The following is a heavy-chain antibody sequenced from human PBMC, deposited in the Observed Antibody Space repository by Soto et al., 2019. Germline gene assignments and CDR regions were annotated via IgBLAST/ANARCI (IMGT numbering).Heavy chain of an antibody. J-gene: IGHJ4*02. V-gene: IGHV3-7*03. D-gene: IGHD7-27*01. Sequence: PGGSLRLSCAASGFTLSNYWITWVRQAPGKGLEWVANINKDGSQKNYVDSVKGRFTIARDNGQNSLSLQMNSLRVEDTAVYYCVRELGLAYWGQGALVTVSS. CDR1: GFTLSNYW. CDR3: VRELGLAY. CDR2: INKDGSQK.